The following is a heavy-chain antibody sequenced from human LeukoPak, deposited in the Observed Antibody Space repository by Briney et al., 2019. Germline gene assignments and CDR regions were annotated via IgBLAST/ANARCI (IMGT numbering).Heavy chain of an antibody. J-gene: IGHJ4*02. CDR1: GFTFSSYG. V-gene: IGHV3-33*06. Sequence: PGGSLRLSCAASGFTFSSYGMHWVRQAPGKGLEWVAVIWYDGSNKYYADSVKGRFTISRDNSKNTLYLQMNSLRAEDTAVYYWWKGPLRGTAGGNGYWGQGTLGTV. D-gene: IGHD6-13*01. CDR3: WKGPLRGTAGGNGY. CDR2: IWYDGSNK.